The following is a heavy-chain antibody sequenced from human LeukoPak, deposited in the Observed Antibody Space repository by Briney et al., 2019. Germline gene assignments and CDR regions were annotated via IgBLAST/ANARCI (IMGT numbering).Heavy chain of an antibody. CDR1: GGSFSGYY. CDR3: ARGQGSSSVPGCYFDY. D-gene: IGHD6-13*01. CDR2: INHSGST. J-gene: IGHJ4*02. V-gene: IGHV4-34*01. Sequence: SETLSLTCAVYGGSFSGYYWSWIRQPPGKGLEWIGEINHSGSTNYNPSLKSRVTISVDTSKNQFSLKLSSVTAADTAVYYCARGQGSSSVPGCYFDYWGQGTLVTVSS.